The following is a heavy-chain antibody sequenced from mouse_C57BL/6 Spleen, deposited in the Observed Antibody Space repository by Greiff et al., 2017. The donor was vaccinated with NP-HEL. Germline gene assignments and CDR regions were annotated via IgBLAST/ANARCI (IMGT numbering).Heavy chain of an antibody. V-gene: IGHV6-3*01. CDR2: IRLKSDNYAT. J-gene: IGHJ2*01. Sequence: EVKLMESGGGLVQPGGSMKLSCVASGFTFSNYWMTWVSQSPEKGLEWVAQIRLKSDNYATHYAESVKGRFTISRDDSKSSVYLQMNNLRAEDTGIYYCTSRDDWGQGTTLTGST. CDR1: GFTFSNYW. CDR3: TSRDD.